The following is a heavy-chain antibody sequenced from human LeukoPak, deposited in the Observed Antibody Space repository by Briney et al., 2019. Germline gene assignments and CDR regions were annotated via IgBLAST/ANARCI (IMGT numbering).Heavy chain of an antibody. CDR3: AREREGYMGIGRYYYYYGMDV. D-gene: IGHD2-21*01. Sequence: GASVKVSCKASGGTFSSYAISWVRQAPRQGLEWMGGIISIFGTANYAQKFQGRVTITADESTSTAYMELSSLTSEDTAVYYCAREREGYMGIGRYYYYYGMDVWGQGTTVTVSS. J-gene: IGHJ6*02. CDR2: IISIFGTA. CDR1: GGTFSSYA. V-gene: IGHV1-69*13.